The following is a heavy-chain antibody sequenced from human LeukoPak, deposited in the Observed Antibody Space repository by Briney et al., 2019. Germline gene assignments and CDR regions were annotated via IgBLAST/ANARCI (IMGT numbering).Heavy chain of an antibody. CDR2: IYSGGST. D-gene: IGHD2-2*01. Sequence: GGSLRLSCEASGFAVSARPMSWVRQAPGKGLEWVSVIYSGGSTYFADSVKGRFTISRDNSKNTLYLQMNSLRAEDTAVYYCAKGDIVMVPATIPFDSWGQGTLVTVSS. CDR3: AKGDIVMVPATIPFDS. CDR1: GFAVSARP. J-gene: IGHJ4*02. V-gene: IGHV3-53*01.